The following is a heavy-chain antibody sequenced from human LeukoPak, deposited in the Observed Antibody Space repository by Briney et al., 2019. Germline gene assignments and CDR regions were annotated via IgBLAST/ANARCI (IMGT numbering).Heavy chain of an antibody. CDR1: GYTLTRYG. CDR2: ISTYNSNT. Sequence: ASVKVSCKASGYTLTRYGTSWVRQAPGQGLEWMSWISTYNSNTNYAQKAQGSVTITTDTTKSTAYMELRSLRSDDTAVYYCAGDIAKYGMDVWGQGTTVTVSS. D-gene: IGHD6-13*01. J-gene: IGHJ6*02. CDR3: AGDIAKYGMDV. V-gene: IGHV1-18*01.